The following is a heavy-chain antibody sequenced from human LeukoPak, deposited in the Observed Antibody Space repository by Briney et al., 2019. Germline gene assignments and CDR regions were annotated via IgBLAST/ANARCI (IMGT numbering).Heavy chain of an antibody. V-gene: IGHV3-48*04. CDR3: ARDYGSGWSRASWFDP. Sequence: GGSLRLSCAASGFTFSSYSMNWVRQAPGKGLEWVSYISSSSSTIYYADSVKGRFTISRDNAKNSLYLQMNSLRAEDTAVYYCARDYGSGWSRASWFDPWGQGTLVTVSS. CDR1: GFTFSSYS. J-gene: IGHJ5*02. CDR2: ISSSSSTI. D-gene: IGHD6-19*01.